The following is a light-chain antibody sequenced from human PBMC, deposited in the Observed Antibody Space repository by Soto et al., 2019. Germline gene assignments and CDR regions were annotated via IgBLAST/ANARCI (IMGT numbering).Light chain of an antibody. CDR3: SSYTTSRTHWV. V-gene: IGLV2-14*01. CDR1: SSDVGGYNY. J-gene: IGLJ3*02. CDR2: EVT. Sequence: QSALTQPASVSGSPGQSITISCTGTSSDVGGYNYVSWYQQHPGKAPKLMIYEVTNRPSGVSNRFSGSKSGNTASLTISGLQAEDEADYYCSSYTTSRTHWVFGGGTKLTVL.